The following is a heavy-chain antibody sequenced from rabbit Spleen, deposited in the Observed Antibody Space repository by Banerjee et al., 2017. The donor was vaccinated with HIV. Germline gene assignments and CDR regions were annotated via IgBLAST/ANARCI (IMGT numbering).Heavy chain of an antibody. CDR3: ARDTSSSVSSYGLDL. D-gene: IGHD1-1*01. V-gene: IGHV1S45*01. CDR2: IDAGGSGFT. Sequence: QEQLEESGGDLVKPGASLTLTCKASGVSFSGSSYMCWVRPAPGKGLDWIACIDAGGSGFTYFSSWAKGRFTIFKASSTTVTLQMTSLSAADTAAYYCARDTSSSVSSYGLDLWGPGPLVTVS. CDR1: GVSFSGSSY. J-gene: IGHJ6*01.